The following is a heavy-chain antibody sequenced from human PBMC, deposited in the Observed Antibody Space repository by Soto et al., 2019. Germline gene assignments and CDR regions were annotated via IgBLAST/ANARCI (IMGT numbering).Heavy chain of an antibody. D-gene: IGHD3-10*01. CDR1: GDSVSSDITS. J-gene: IGHJ3*01. CDR3: ARGNALDV. CDR2: TYYRSKWFH. Sequence: QGQLQQSGPGLVKPSQTLSLTCAISGDSVSSDITSWNWIRQSPSRGLEWLGRTYYRSKWFHDYAASVKSRITINPDTSKNQSSLELNSMTPEDTAVYYCARGNALDVWGHGTVVTVSS. V-gene: IGHV6-1*01.